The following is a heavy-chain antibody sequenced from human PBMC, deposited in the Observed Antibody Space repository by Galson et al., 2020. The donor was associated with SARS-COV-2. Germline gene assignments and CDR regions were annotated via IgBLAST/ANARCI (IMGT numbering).Heavy chain of an antibody. CDR3: AIGAYSGGDCYSGRAEYFQH. CDR2: ISSSGSYT. CDR1: GFTSSDYY. Sequence: GESLKISCAVSGFTSSDYYMSWIRQAPGKGLEWLSYISSSGSYTDYADSVKGRFTISRDNAKNSLSLQMNSLRAEDTAVYYCAIGAYSGGDCYSGRAEYFQHWGQGTLVTVSS. D-gene: IGHD2-21*02. V-gene: IGHV3-11*06. J-gene: IGHJ1*01.